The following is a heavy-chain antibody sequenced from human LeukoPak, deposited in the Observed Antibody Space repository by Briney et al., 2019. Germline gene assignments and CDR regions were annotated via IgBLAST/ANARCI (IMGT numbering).Heavy chain of an antibody. CDR1: GYSFTNSW. CDR2: IYPGDSDT. D-gene: IGHD4-23*01. J-gene: IGHJ6*03. V-gene: IGHV5-51*01. Sequence: RGESLKISCKGSGYSFTNSWIGWVRQMPGKGLEWMGIIYPGDSDTRYSPSFQGQGTISADKSISTAYLQWSSLKASDTAMYYCARIVDYGGLVYMDVWGKGTTVTVSS. CDR3: ARIVDYGGLVYMDV.